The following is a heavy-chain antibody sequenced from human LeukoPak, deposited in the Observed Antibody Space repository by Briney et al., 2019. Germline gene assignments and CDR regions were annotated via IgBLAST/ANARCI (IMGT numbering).Heavy chain of an antibody. D-gene: IGHD1-1*01. V-gene: IGHV3-48*03. CDR2: ISSSGSTI. CDR3: ARAVGWKNGLDV. Sequence: GGSLRLSCAASGFTFSSYEMNWVRQAPGKGLEWVSYISSSGSTIYYADSVKGRFTIPRDNAKNSLYLQMNSLRAEDTAVYYCARAVGWKNGLDVWGQGTTVTVSS. J-gene: IGHJ6*02. CDR1: GFTFSSYE.